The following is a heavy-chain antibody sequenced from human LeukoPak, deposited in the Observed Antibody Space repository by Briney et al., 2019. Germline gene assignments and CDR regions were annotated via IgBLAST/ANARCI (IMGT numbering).Heavy chain of an antibody. CDR3: TMDRGVITGHMDV. D-gene: IGHD3-10*01. V-gene: IGHV3-15*01. Sequence: GGSLRLSCAASGFAFTNAWMSWVRQAPGKGLEWVRRIKTKTDGGTTDYAAPVKGRFTISRDDSKNTLYLQMNSLKTEDTAVYYCTMDRGVITGHMDVWGKGTTVTV. CDR1: GFAFTNAW. J-gene: IGHJ6*04. CDR2: IKTKTDGGTT.